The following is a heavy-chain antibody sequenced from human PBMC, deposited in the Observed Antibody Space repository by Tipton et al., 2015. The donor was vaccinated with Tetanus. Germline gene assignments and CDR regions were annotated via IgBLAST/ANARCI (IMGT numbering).Heavy chain of an antibody. CDR3: ARDRDGGYVDY. Sequence: TLSLTCAVYGGSFSGYYWSWIRQPPGKGLEWIGEINHSGSTNYNPSLKSRVTISVDTSKNQFSLKLSSVTAADTAVYYCARDRDGGYVDYWGQGTLVTVSS. CDR2: INHSGST. V-gene: IGHV4-34*01. J-gene: IGHJ4*02. D-gene: IGHD5-24*01. CDR1: GGSFSGYY.